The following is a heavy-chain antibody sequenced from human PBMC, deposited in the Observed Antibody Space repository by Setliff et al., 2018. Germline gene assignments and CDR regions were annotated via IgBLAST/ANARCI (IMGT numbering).Heavy chain of an antibody. CDR2: LSYDTTKE. D-gene: IGHD4-17*01. Sequence: PGGSLRLSCTTSGFNFGAYVMHWVRQAPGKGLEWVAILSYDTTKEYYADSVKGRFTISRDNSRNTLYLQMNSLRAEDTASYYCARDPNGDYVGAFDPWGQGILVTVSS. J-gene: IGHJ5*02. CDR1: GFNFGAYV. V-gene: IGHV3-30*04. CDR3: ARDPNGDYVGAFDP.